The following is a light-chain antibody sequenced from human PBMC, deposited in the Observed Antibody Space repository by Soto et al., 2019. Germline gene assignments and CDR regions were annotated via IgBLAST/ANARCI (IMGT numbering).Light chain of an antibody. CDR2: DVS. Sequence: QSVLTQPASVSGSPGQSITISCTGTSSDVGGYNYVSWYQQHPGKAPKLMIYDVSNRPSGVSNRFSGSKSGNTASLTISGLHAEDEADYYCSSYTSSSTLEFGGGTKLTVL. V-gene: IGLV2-14*01. CDR1: SSDVGGYNY. CDR3: SSYTSSSTLE. J-gene: IGLJ2*01.